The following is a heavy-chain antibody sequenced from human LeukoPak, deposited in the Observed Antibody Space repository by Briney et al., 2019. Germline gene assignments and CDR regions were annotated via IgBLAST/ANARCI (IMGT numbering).Heavy chain of an antibody. J-gene: IGHJ4*02. CDR2: IFYSGST. D-gene: IGHD2-21*02. CDR3: ARSKVGNSDWYLTEY. V-gene: IGHV4-59*01. CDR1: GGSISSYY. Sequence: SETLSLTCTVSGGSISSYYWNWIQQPPGKGLEWIGYIFYSGSTNYNPSLKSRVTISVDTSKNQFSLKVRSVTAADTAVYYCARSKVGNSDWYLTEYWGQGTLVTVSS.